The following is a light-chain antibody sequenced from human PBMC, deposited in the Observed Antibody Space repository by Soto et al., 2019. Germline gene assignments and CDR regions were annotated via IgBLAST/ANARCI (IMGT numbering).Light chain of an antibody. CDR3: QQYGSSPPFT. Sequence: EIVLTQSPGTVSLSPGERATLSGRASQSVSSSYLAWYQQKPGQAPRLLIYGASSRATGIPDRFGGSGSGTDFTLTISRLEPEDFAVYYCQQYGSSPPFTFGQGTKVDIK. CDR2: GAS. CDR1: QSVSSSY. V-gene: IGKV3-20*01. J-gene: IGKJ1*01.